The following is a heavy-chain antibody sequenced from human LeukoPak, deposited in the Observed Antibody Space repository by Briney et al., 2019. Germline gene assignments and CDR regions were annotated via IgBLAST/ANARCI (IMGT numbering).Heavy chain of an antibody. V-gene: IGHV3-64*01. Sequence: GGSLRLSCAASGFTFSSYAMHWVRQAPGKGLEYVSAISSNGGSTYYANSVKGRFTISRDNSKNTPYLQMGSPRAEDMAVYYCASESYGYNYLGQGTLVTVSS. CDR1: GFTFSSYA. J-gene: IGHJ4*02. D-gene: IGHD5-18*01. CDR3: ASESYGYNY. CDR2: ISSNGGST.